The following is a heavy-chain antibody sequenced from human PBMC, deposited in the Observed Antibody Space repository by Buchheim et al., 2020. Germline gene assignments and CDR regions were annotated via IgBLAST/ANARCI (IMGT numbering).Heavy chain of an antibody. CDR3: ASFAFWSGYYTSNHYYGMDV. D-gene: IGHD3-3*01. CDR2: IYHSGST. Sequence: QVQLQESGPGLVKPSGTLSLTCAVSGGSISSSNWWSWVRQPPGKGLEWIGEIYHSGSTNYNPSLKSRVTITVDKSKNQFSMKLSSVTAADTAVYYCASFAFWSGYYTSNHYYGMDVWGQGTT. V-gene: IGHV4-4*02. J-gene: IGHJ6*02. CDR1: GGSISSSNW.